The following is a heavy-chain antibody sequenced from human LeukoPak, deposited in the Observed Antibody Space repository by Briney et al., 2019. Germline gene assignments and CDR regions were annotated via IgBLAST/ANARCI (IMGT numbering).Heavy chain of an antibody. CDR2: INAGNGNT. J-gene: IGHJ4*02. CDR3: ARDSGIQLWLLDY. Sequence: ASVKVSCKASGYTFTSYAMHWVRQAPGQRLEWMGWINAGNGNTKYSQKFQGRVTITRDTSASTAYMELRSLRSDDTAVYYCARDSGIQLWLLDYWGQGTLVTVSS. V-gene: IGHV1-3*01. D-gene: IGHD5-18*01. CDR1: GYTFTSYA.